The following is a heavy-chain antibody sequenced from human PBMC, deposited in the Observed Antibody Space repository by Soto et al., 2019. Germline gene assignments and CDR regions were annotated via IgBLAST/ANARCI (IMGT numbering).Heavy chain of an antibody. V-gene: IGHV1-69*01. CDR1: GVTFGRQD. J-gene: IGHJ4*02. Sequence: QVQLVQSGAEVKKPGSSVKVSCKASGVTFGRQDMRWVRQAPGQGLEWMGGIIPIFGTPQYAEKFQDRVTITADESTSTAYMELSSLTSEDTAVYYCATNEGRDGYSFDYLGQGTLVTVSS. CDR2: IIPIFGTP. CDR3: ATNEGRDGYSFDY. D-gene: IGHD5-12*01.